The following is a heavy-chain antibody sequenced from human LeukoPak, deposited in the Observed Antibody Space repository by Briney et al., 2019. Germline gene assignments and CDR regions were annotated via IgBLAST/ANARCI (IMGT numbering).Heavy chain of an antibody. CDR3: ASSSSSWYGLSFDY. CDR1: RYTFTGYY. J-gene: IGHJ4*02. D-gene: IGHD6-13*01. V-gene: IGHV1-2*04. CDR2: INPNSGGT. Sequence: ASVKVSCKASRYTFTGYYMHWVRQAPGQGLEWMGWINPNSGGTNYAQKFQGWVTMTRDTSISTAYMELSRLRSDDTAVYYCASSSSSWYGLSFDYWGQGTLVTVSS.